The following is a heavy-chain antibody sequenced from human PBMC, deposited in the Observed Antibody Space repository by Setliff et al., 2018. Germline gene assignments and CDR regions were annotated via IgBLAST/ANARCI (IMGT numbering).Heavy chain of an antibody. J-gene: IGHJ5*02. Sequence: SETPSLTCTVSGGSITDENSWWAWIRQPAGKRPEWLGLIYIRGGTDYNPSLKSRVTISLDTSRNQFSLNLTSVTAADTAVYYCAVDHVTNIAESGYGYTRIDPWGQGIPVTVSS. CDR3: AVDHVTNIAESGYGYTRIDP. D-gene: IGHD6-19*01. CDR1: GGSITDENSW. CDR2: IYIRGGT. V-gene: IGHV4-61*02.